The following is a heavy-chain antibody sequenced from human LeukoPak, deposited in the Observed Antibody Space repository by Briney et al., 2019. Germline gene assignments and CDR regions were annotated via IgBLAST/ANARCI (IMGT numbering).Heavy chain of an antibody. CDR3: ARDRTTGTTQRVFYYYYYMDV. CDR2: ISAYNGNT. Sequence: ASVKVSCKASGYTFTSYGISWVRQAPGQGLEWMGWISAYNGNTSYAQKLQGRVTMTTDTSTSTAYMELRSLRSDDTAVYYCARDRTTGTTQRVFYYYYYMDVWGKGTTVTVSS. CDR1: GYTFTSYG. D-gene: IGHD1-1*01. J-gene: IGHJ6*03. V-gene: IGHV1-18*01.